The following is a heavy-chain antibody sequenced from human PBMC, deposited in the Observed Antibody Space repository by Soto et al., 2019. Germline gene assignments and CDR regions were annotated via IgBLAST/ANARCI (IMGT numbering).Heavy chain of an antibody. CDR3: VMVDNYVTPTPQDV. V-gene: IGHV1-18*01. CDR2: ISPYTGNT. CDR1: GYIFVNYG. D-gene: IGHD3-16*01. Sequence: QVQLVQSGDEVKKPGASVKVSCKASGYIFVNYGIAWVRQAPGQGLEWMGWISPYTGNTHSATKVQGRLTMTTDTSTSIAYMDLGSLTSDDSAVYYCVMVDNYVTPTPQDVGGQGTTVTVSS. J-gene: IGHJ6*02.